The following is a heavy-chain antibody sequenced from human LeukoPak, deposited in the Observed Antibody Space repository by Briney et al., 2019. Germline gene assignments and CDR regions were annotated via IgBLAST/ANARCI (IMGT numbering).Heavy chain of an antibody. D-gene: IGHD1-26*01. CDR1: GYTLTELP. CDR3: ATGTSGSYYVGIVRPIDY. J-gene: IGHJ4*02. V-gene: IGHV1-24*01. CDR2: FGPDDGET. Sequence: ASVKVSCKVSGYTLTELPIHWVRQAPGKGLEWMGGFGPDDGETVYAQMFQGRVTMTEDTSSDTASMELSSLRSEDTAVYYCATGTSGSYYVGIVRPIDYWGRGTLVTVSS.